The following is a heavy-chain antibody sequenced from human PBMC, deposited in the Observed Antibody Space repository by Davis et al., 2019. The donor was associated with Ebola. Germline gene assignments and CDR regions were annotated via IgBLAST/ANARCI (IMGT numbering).Heavy chain of an antibody. CDR1: GYTFTGYY. V-gene: IGHV1-2*04. D-gene: IGHD4-17*01. CDR3: ARDGGHDYGDYVRFVDY. CDR2: INPNSGGT. J-gene: IGHJ4*02. Sequence: ASVKVSCKASGYTFTGYYMHWVRQAPGQGLEWMGWINPNSGGTNYAQKFQGWVTMTRDTSISTAYMELSRLRSDDTAVYYCARDGGHDYGDYVRFVDYWGQGTLVTVSS.